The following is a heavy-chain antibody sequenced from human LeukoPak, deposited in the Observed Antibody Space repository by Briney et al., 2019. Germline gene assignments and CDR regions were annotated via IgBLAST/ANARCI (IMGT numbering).Heavy chain of an antibody. V-gene: IGHV4-59*01. D-gene: IGHD4-17*01. Sequence: SETLSLTCSVSNGSISSYYWSWIRQPPGKGLEWIGYIYYSGSTNYNPYLKSRVTISVETSKNQFSLKLSSVTAADTAVYYCAGGSQRLRNWFDPWGQGTLVTVSS. CDR3: AGGSQRLRNWFDP. CDR2: IYYSGST. J-gene: IGHJ5*02. CDR1: NGSISSYY.